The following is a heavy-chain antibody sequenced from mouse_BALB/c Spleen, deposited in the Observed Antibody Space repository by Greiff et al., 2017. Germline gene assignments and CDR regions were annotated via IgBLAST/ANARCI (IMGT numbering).Heavy chain of an antibody. Sequence: EVQLVESGGGLVKPGGSLKLSCAASGFAFSSYDMSWVRQTPEKRLEWVAYISSGGGSTYYPDTVKGRFTISRDNAKNTLYLQMSSLKSEDTAMYYCARAGGGYYFDYWGQGTTLTVSS. CDR1: GFAFSSYD. CDR2: ISSGGGST. J-gene: IGHJ2*01. CDR3: ARAGGGYYFDY. V-gene: IGHV5-12-1*01. D-gene: IGHD3-2*02.